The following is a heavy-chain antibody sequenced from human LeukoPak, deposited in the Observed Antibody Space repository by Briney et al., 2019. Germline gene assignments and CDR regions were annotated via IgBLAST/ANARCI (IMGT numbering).Heavy chain of an antibody. V-gene: IGHV5-51*01. D-gene: IGHD5-24*01. Sequence: GGSLQISCKGSGYSFPNYWIGWVRQLPGQGLEWMGIIYPADSDTRYSASFQGQVTISADKSINTAYLQWTGLKASDTAMYYCARRKGDGYISPFDYWGQGTLVTVSS. CDR1: GYSFPNYW. J-gene: IGHJ4*02. CDR3: ARRKGDGYISPFDY. CDR2: IYPADSDT.